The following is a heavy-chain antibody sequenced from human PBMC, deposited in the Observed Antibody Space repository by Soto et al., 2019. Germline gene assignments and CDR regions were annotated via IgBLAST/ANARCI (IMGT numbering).Heavy chain of an antibody. CDR2: ISYDGSNK. CDR3: AKGRDTAMVTSFGDY. D-gene: IGHD5-18*01. CDR1: GFTFSSYG. J-gene: IGHJ4*02. V-gene: IGHV3-30*18. Sequence: GGSLRLSCASSGFTFSSYGMHWVRQAPGKGLGWVAVISYDGSNKYYADSVKGRFTISRDNSKNTLYLQMNSLRAEDTAVYYCAKGRDTAMVTSFGDYWGQGTLVTVSS.